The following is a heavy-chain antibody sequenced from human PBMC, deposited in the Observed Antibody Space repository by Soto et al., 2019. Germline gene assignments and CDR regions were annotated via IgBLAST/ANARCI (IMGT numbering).Heavy chain of an antibody. Sequence: SVKVSCKASGGTFSRYAISWVRQAPGQGLEWMGGIIPMFGKANYAQKFQGRVTITADEATSTGYMELRSLKSADTAVYYCARDGSLYDSSGYYYLYWGQGTLVTVSS. J-gene: IGHJ4*02. CDR3: ARDGSLYDSSGYYYLY. D-gene: IGHD3-22*01. CDR2: IIPMFGKA. CDR1: GGTFSRYA. V-gene: IGHV1-69*13.